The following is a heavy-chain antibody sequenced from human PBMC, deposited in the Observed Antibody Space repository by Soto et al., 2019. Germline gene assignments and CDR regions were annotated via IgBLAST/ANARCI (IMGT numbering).Heavy chain of an antibody. CDR3: ARVAVDILTGYYYYGIDV. V-gene: IGHV4-4*02. J-gene: IGHJ6*02. CDR1: GGSISSSNW. Sequence: SESLYLTCAVSGGSISSSNWWSWVRQPPGKGLEWIGEIYHSGSTNYNPSLKSRVTISVDKSKNQFSLKLSSVTAADTAVYYCARVAVDILTGYYYYGIDVWGQGTTVTVSS. D-gene: IGHD3-9*01. CDR2: IYHSGST.